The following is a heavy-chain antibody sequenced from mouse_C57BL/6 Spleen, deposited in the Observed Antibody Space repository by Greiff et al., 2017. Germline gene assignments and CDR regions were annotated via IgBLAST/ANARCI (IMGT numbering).Heavy chain of an antibody. CDR3: ARDATGTGMDY. CDR1: GFTFSDFY. V-gene: IGHV7-1*01. Sequence: EVKVVESGGGLVQSGRSLRLSCATSGFTFSDFYMEWVRQAPGKGLEWIAASRNKANDYTTEYSASVKGWFIVSRDTSQSILYLQMNALRAEDTAIYYCARDATGTGMDYWGQGTSVTVSS. CDR2: SRNKANDYTT. J-gene: IGHJ4*01. D-gene: IGHD4-1*01.